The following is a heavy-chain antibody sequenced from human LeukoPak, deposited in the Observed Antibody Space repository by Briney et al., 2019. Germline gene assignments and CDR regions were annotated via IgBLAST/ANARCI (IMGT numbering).Heavy chain of an antibody. CDR3: ASRAHYYDSSGYKDNWFDP. CDR2: IYYSGST. J-gene: IGHJ5*02. V-gene: IGHV4-39*07. Sequence: PSETLSLTCTVSGGSISSSSYYWGWIRQPPGKGLEWIGSIYYSGSTYYNPSLKSRVTISVDTSKNQFSLKLSSVTAADTAVYYCASRAHYYDSSGYKDNWFDPWGQGTLVTVSS. D-gene: IGHD3-22*01. CDR1: GGSISSSSYY.